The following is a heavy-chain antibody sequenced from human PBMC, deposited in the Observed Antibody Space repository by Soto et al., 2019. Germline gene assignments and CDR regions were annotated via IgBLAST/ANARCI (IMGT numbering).Heavy chain of an antibody. J-gene: IGHJ6*02. Sequence: SVKVSCKASGGTFSSYAISCVRQAPGQGLEWMGGIIPIFGTTNYAQKFQGRVTITADESTSTAYMELSSLRSEDTAVYYCARLRGDYYYYGMDVWGQGTTVTVSS. D-gene: IGHD3-10*01. CDR1: GGTFSSYA. CDR3: ARLRGDYYYYGMDV. CDR2: IIPIFGTT. V-gene: IGHV1-69*13.